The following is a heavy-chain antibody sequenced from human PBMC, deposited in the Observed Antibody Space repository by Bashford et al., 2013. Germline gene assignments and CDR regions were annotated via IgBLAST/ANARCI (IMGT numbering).Heavy chain of an antibody. CDR3: ARNVSMIRGVHKYNWFDP. J-gene: IGHJ5*02. Sequence: SETPVPHLHCLWWRPSVVTTGAGSGSPHGKGLEWIGYIYYSGSTTYNPSLKSRVTISVDTSKNHFSLELSSVTAADTAVYYCARNVSMIRGVHKYNWFDPWGQGTLVTVSS. V-gene: IGHV4-59*08. CDR1: WRPSVVTT. CDR2: IYYSGST. D-gene: IGHD3-10*01.